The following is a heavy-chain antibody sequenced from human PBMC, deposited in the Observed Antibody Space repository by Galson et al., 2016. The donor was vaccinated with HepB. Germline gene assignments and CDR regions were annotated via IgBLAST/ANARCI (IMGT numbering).Heavy chain of an antibody. D-gene: IGHD6-13*01. CDR2: ISSSSSYI. V-gene: IGHV3-21*01. CDR1: GFTFRTYS. Sequence: SLRLSCAASGFTFRTYSMNWVRQAPGKGLEWVSSISSSSSYIYYADSGKGRFTISRDNAKNSLYLQMNSLRAEDTAVYYCARDAGGRWYPYNWFDPWGQGTLVTVSS. CDR3: ARDAGGRWYPYNWFDP. J-gene: IGHJ5*02.